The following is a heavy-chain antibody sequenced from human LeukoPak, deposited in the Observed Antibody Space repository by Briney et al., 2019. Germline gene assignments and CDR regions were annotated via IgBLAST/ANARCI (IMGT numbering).Heavy chain of an antibody. D-gene: IGHD5-18*01. CDR1: GDSVSTNSAA. CDR2: TYYRSKWYS. CDR3: TRNIGRWIPNGMDV. V-gene: IGHV6-1*01. J-gene: IGHJ6*02. Sequence: SQTLSLTCAISGDSVSTNSAAWNWIRQSPSRGLEWLGRTYYRSKWYSDYAVSVKSRIIINPDTSKNQFSLQLNSVTPEDTAVYYCTRNIGRWIPNGMDVWGQGTAVTVSS.